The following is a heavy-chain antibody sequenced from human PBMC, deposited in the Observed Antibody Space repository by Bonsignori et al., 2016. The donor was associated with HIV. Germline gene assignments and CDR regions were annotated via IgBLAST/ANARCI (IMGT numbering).Heavy chain of an antibody. CDR2: IYHSGST. V-gene: IGHV4-38-2*01. D-gene: IGHD5-24*01. J-gene: IGHJ3*02. CDR1: GYSISSGYY. Sequence: SETLSLTCAVSGYSISSGYYWGWIRQPPGKGLEWIGSIYHSGSTYYNPSLKSRVTISVDTSKNQFSLKLSSVTAADTAVYYCARLQMATFAFDIWGQGTMVTVSS. CDR3: ARLQMATFAFDI.